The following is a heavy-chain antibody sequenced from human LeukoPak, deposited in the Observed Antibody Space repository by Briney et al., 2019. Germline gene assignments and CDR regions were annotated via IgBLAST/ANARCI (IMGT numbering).Heavy chain of an antibody. J-gene: IGHJ4*02. CDR2: ISSSSSYI. CDR3: ARDYDFWSGYFDY. D-gene: IGHD3-3*01. Sequence: GGSLRLSCAASGFTFSSYSMNWVRRAPGKGLEWVSSISSSSSYIYYADSVKGRFTISRDNAKNSLYLQMNSLRAEDTAVYYCARDYDFWSGYFDYWGQGTLVTVSS. V-gene: IGHV3-21*01. CDR1: GFTFSSYS.